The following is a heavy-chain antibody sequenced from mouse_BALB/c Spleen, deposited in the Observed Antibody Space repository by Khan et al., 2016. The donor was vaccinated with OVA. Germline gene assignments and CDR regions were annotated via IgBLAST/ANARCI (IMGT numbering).Heavy chain of an antibody. CDR2: IDPFNGGV. CDR1: DYSFTTYY. V-gene: IGHV1S135*01. Sequence: VQLKQSGPELMKPGASLNISCKASDYSFTTYYIHWVKQSPGKSLEWIGYIDPFNGGVDYNRKFKDKATLTVDKSSNTAYMHLSSLTSEDSAVYYCVRGTFDYWGQGTLVTVSA. J-gene: IGHJ3*01. D-gene: IGHD3-3*01. CDR3: VRGTFDY.